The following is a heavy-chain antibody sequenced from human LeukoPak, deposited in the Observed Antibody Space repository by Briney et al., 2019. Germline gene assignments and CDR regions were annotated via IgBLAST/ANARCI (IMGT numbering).Heavy chain of an antibody. V-gene: IGHV3-66*02. CDR3: ARDSSSWYRGGFDP. CDR2: IYSGGST. Sequence: PGGSLRLSCAASGFTVSSNYMSWVRQAPGKGLEWVSVIYSGGSTYYADSVKGRFTISRDNSKNTLYLQMNSLRAEDTAVYYCARDSSSWYRGGFDPWGQGTRVTVSS. CDR1: GFTVSSNY. J-gene: IGHJ5*02. D-gene: IGHD6-13*01.